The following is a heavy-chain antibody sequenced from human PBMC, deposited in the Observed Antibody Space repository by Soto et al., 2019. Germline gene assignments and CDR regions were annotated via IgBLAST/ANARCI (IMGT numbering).Heavy chain of an antibody. V-gene: IGHV1-69*13. CDR3: ARYGRDYDDSSGYYAYDY. CDR1: GGTFSSYA. Sequence: GASVKVSCKASGGTFSSYAISWVRQAPGQGLEWMGGIIPIFGTANYAQKFQGRVTITADESKSTASMELSSLRAEDTAVYYCARYGRDYDDSSGYYAYDYSGQGTLVTVSS. J-gene: IGHJ4*02. D-gene: IGHD3-22*01. CDR2: IIPIFGTA.